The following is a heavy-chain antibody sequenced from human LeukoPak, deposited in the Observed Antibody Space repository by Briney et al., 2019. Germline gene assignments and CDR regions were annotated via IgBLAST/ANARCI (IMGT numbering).Heavy chain of an antibody. V-gene: IGHV1-69*05. J-gene: IGHJ4*02. D-gene: IGHD6-6*01. CDR1: GGTFSSYA. Sequence: SVKVSCKASGGTFSSYAISWVRQAPGQGLEWMGGIIPIFGTANYAQKFQGRVPITTDESTSTAYMELSSLRSEDTAVYYCARGVAARPVPYYFDYWGQGTLVTVSS. CDR2: IIPIFGTA. CDR3: ARGVAARPVPYYFDY.